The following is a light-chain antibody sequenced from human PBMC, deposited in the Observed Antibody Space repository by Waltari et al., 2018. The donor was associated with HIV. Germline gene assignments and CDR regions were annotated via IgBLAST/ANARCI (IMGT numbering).Light chain of an antibody. Sequence: QSALTQPPSASGSRGQSVPISCTGTSSDVGASNYFPRYQQYTGMAPKLIIYEVNNRPSGVPDRFSGSKSGNTASLTVSGLQAEDEADFYCSSYAGSAVVFGGGTKLTVL. J-gene: IGLJ2*01. CDR2: EVN. CDR1: SSDVGASNY. V-gene: IGLV2-8*01. CDR3: SSYAGSAVV.